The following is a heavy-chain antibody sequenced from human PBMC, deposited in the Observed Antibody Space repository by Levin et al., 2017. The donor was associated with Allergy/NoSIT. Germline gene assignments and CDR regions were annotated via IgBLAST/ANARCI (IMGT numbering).Heavy chain of an antibody. J-gene: IGHJ4*02. CDR1: GDTLSGYY. CDR2: INPNSGGT. Sequence: GESLKISCKASGDTLSGYYIHWVRQAPGQGLQWMGWINPNSGGTSYVQMFQGRVTMTRDTSISTAYVELNGLRSDDTAVYYCAAAVDGTSYVRYWGQGTLLTVSS. CDR3: AAAVDGTSYVRY. V-gene: IGHV1-2*02. D-gene: IGHD6-19*01.